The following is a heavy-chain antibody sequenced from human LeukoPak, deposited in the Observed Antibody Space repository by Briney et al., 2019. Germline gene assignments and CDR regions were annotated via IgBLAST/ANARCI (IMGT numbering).Heavy chain of an antibody. CDR1: GFPFANTW. CDR2: INNDGSTT. Sequence: GGSLRLSCVASGFPFANTWMHWVRQAPGRGLVWVSLINNDGSTTHYADSVKGRFTISRDNAKNTVYLQMNSLRAEDTAVYYCAIGGTYGSGSWGQGTLVTVSS. J-gene: IGHJ4*02. CDR3: AIGGTYGSGS. D-gene: IGHD3-10*01. V-gene: IGHV3-74*01.